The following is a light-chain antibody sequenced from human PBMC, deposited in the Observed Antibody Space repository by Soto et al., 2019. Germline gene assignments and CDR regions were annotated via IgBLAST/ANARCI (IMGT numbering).Light chain of an antibody. Sequence: DIQMTQSPSSLSASVGDRVTITCRASQSISKYLNWYQQKPGQAPNLLIYAASTLQSGVPSRFISSGSVTDFTLTIRSLQPEDFATYYCQQSYSTPPDTFGQGAKLEIK. V-gene: IGKV1-39*01. CDR3: QQSYSTPPDT. CDR2: AAS. CDR1: QSISKY. J-gene: IGKJ2*01.